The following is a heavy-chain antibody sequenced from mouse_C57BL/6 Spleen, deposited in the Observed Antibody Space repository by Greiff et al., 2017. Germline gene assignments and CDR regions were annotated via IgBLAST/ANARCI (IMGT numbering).Heavy chain of an antibody. CDR2: IRTGGGT. V-gene: IGHV2-9-1*01. CDR3: ARNYPIGNYVRNAMDY. J-gene: IGHJ4*01. Sequence: VQLQESGPGLVAPSQSLSITCTVSGFSLTSYAISWVRQPPGKGLEWLGVIRTGGGTNYNSALNSRLSISKDNSKSQVFLKMNSLQTADTARYYCARNYPIGNYVRNAMDYWGQGTSVTVSS. D-gene: IGHD2-1*01. CDR1: GFSLTSYA.